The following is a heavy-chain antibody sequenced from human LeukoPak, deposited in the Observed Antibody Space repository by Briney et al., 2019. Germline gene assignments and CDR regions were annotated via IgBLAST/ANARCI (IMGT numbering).Heavy chain of an antibody. CDR3: ARSRIEAVGTGAFDI. Sequence: GGSLRLSCAASGFTFSSYSMNWVRQAPGKGLEWVSSISSSSSYIYYADSVKGRFTISKDNAKNSLYLQMNSLRAEDTAVYYCARSRIEAVGTGAFDIWGQGTMVTVSS. CDR1: GFTFSSYS. V-gene: IGHV3-21*01. J-gene: IGHJ3*02. CDR2: ISSSSSYI. D-gene: IGHD6-13*01.